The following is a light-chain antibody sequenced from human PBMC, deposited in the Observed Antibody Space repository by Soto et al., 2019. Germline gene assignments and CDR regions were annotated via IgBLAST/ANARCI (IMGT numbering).Light chain of an antibody. CDR3: QQYNSYSWT. V-gene: IGKV1-5*01. CDR2: DAS. CDR1: QSISSW. Sequence: DIQMTQYPSTLSASVGDRVTITCRASQSISSWLAWYQQKPGKAPKLLIYDASSLESGVPSRFSGSGSGTEFTLTISSLQHDDFATYYCQQYNSYSWTFGQGTKVDIK. J-gene: IGKJ1*01.